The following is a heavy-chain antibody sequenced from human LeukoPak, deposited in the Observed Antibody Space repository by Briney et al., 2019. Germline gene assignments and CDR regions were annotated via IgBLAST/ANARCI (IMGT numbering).Heavy chain of an antibody. CDR3: ARDVRCSGGSCYSYNWFDP. CDR1: GGSISSYY. Sequence: PSQTLSLTCAVSGGSISSYYWSWIRQPARKGLEWVGRIYTSGSTNYNPSLKSRVTMSVDTSKNQFSLKLSSVTAADTAVYYCARDVRCSGGSCYSYNWFDPWGQGTLVTVSS. D-gene: IGHD2-15*01. J-gene: IGHJ5*02. CDR2: IYTSGST. V-gene: IGHV4-4*07.